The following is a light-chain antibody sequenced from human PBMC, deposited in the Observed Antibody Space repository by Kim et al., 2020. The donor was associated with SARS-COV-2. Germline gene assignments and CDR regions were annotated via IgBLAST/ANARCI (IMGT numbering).Light chain of an antibody. J-gene: IGLJ2*01. V-gene: IGLV4-69*01. CDR2: VNSAGSH. CDR1: SGHSTYA. Sequence: QLVLTQSPSASASLGASVKLTCTLSSGHSTYAIAWHQQQPEKGPRFLMKVNSAGSHIKGDGIPDRFSGSSSGAERYLTFSSLQSEDEADYYCQTWGTGIVVFGGGTKLTVL. CDR3: QTWGTGIVV.